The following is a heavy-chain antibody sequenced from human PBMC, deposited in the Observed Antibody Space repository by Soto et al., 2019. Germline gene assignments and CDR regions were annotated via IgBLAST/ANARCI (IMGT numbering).Heavy chain of an antibody. CDR2: IRSKAYGGTT. CDR1: GFTFGDYA. CDR3: TRTWIQLWSAFDP. J-gene: IGHJ5*02. V-gene: IGHV3-49*03. D-gene: IGHD5-18*01. Sequence: GGSLRLSCTASGFTFGDYAMSWFRQAPGKGLEWVGFIRSKAYGGTTEYAASVKGRFTISRDDSKSIAYLQMNSLKTEDTAVYYCTRTWIQLWSAFDPWGQGTLVTVSS.